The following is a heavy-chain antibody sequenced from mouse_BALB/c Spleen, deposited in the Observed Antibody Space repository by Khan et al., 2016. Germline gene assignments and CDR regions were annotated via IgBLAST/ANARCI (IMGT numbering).Heavy chain of an antibody. Sequence: QVQLQQPGAELVRPGVSVKISCKGSGYTFTDYAIHWVKQSHATSLEWIGVISTYYGDTTFNQKFEAKATMTVDKSSSTAYLELARLTSEDSAIYYCAREGLNYDYAMDYWGQGTSVTVSS. D-gene: IGHD2-1*01. CDR2: ISTYYGDT. CDR1: GYTFTDYA. V-gene: IGHV1S137*01. J-gene: IGHJ4*01. CDR3: AREGLNYDYAMDY.